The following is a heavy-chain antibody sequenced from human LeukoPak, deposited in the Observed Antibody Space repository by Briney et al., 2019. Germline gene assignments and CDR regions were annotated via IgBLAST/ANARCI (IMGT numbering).Heavy chain of an antibody. CDR2: MNPKSGNT. J-gene: IGHJ5*02. Sequence: ASVKVSCKASGYTFTRYDINWVRQATGQGLEWMGWMNPKSGNTGHAQKFQGRVTITRDTSISTVYMELSSLRSEDTAVYYCARAKGREDWPFDPWGQGTLVTVSS. D-gene: IGHD3/OR15-3a*01. V-gene: IGHV1-8*03. CDR1: GYTFTRYD. CDR3: ARAKGREDWPFDP.